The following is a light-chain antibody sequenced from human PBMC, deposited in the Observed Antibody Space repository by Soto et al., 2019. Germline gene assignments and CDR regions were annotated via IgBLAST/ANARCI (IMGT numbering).Light chain of an antibody. Sequence: QSALTQPPSVSGSPGQSVTISCTGTGSDVGSYNRVSWYHQPPGTAPKLIIYEVTTRPSGVPGRFSGSKSGNTASLTISGLQAEDEADYYCYSWASSNTWVFGGGTQLTVL. V-gene: IGLV2-18*02. CDR1: GSDVGSYNR. CDR2: EVT. CDR3: YSWASSNTWV. J-gene: IGLJ3*02.